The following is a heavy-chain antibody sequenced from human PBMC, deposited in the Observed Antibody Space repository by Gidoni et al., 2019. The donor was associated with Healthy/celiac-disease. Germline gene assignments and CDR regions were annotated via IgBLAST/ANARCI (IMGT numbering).Heavy chain of an antibody. D-gene: IGHD1-26*01. CDR1: GFTFSSYA. Sequence: EVQLLESGGGLVQPGGSLRLSCAASGFTFSSYAMRWVRQAPGKGLEWVSAISGSGGSTYYADSVKGRFTISRDNSKNTLYLQMNSLRAEDTVVYYCAKGSQPPIVGATIEGFDYWGQGTLVTVSS. V-gene: IGHV3-23*01. CDR3: AKGSQPPIVGATIEGFDY. CDR2: ISGSGGST. J-gene: IGHJ4*02.